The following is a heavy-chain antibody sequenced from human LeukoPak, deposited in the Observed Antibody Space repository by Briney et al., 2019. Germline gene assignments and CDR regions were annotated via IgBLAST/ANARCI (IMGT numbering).Heavy chain of an antibody. Sequence: GESLKISCKGSGYGFTSYWIGWVRQMPGKGLEWMGIIYPGDSHTTYSPSFQGQVTISVDKSISTAYLQWGSLKASDTAMYYCARPAGYGLGGYYFDYWGQGTLVTVSS. CDR3: ARPAGYGLGGYYFDY. D-gene: IGHD3-10*01. J-gene: IGHJ4*02. CDR1: GYGFTSYW. V-gene: IGHV5-51*01. CDR2: IYPGDSHT.